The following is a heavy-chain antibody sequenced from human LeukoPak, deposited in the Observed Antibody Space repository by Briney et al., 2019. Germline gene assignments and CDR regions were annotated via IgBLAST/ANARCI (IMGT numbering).Heavy chain of an antibody. V-gene: IGHV4-59*12. D-gene: IGHD3-9*01. CDR1: GGSISSYY. CDR3: ARVPHYDILTGYYSNWFDP. J-gene: IGHJ5*02. CDR2: IYYSGST. Sequence: PSETLSLTCTVSGGSISSYYWSWIRQPPGKGLEWIGYIYYSGSTNYNPSLKSRVTISVDTSKNQFSLKLSSVTAADTAVYYCARVPHYDILTGYYSNWFDPWGQGTLVTVSS.